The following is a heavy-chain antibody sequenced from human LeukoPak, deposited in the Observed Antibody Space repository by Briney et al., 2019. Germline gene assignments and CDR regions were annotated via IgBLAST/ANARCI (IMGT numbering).Heavy chain of an antibody. V-gene: IGHV3-53*01. D-gene: IGHD3-22*01. CDR3: ARDTLDSSGSWGCGFDI. J-gene: IGHJ3*02. CDR1: GFSIKSYS. Sequence: GGSLRLSCAASGFSIKSYSMTWVRQAPGKGLEWVSVIYSGGSTYYADSVKGRFTISRDNSKNTLYLQMNSLRAEDTAVYYCARDTLDSSGSWGCGFDIWGQGTMVTVSS. CDR2: IYSGGST.